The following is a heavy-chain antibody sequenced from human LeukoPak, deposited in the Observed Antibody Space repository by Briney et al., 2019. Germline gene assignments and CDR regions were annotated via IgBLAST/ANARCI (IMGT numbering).Heavy chain of an antibody. D-gene: IGHD2-15*01. J-gene: IGHJ4*02. Sequence: PSETLSLTCTVSGGSISSGDFYWSWIRQPPGRGLEWIGYIYYSGTTYYNPSLKSRVTISVDTSKNQFSLKLSSVTAADTAVCYCARDSPQYCSGGSCPYFDYWGQGTLVTVSS. V-gene: IGHV4-30-4*02. CDR2: IYYSGTT. CDR3: ARDSPQYCSGGSCPYFDY. CDR1: GGSISSGDFY.